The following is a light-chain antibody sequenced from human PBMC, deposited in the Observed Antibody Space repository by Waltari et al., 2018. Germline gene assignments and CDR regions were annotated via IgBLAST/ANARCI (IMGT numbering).Light chain of an antibody. CDR1: DGLSSS. CDR3: QQYYRSPPIT. Sequence: DIQMTQFPSSLSASVGDRVTITCRATDGLSSSFASYQQQPRKAPEILVYAAARLKSGVPSRFIGSRSGTDYTLTIDSLQPEDFATYYCQQYYRSPPITFGQGTRLDIK. CDR2: AAA. V-gene: IGKV1-NL1*01. J-gene: IGKJ5*01.